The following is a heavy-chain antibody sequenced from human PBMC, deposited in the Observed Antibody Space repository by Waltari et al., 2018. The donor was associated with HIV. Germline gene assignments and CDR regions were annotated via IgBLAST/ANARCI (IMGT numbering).Heavy chain of an antibody. J-gene: IGHJ4*02. V-gene: IGHV1-69*01. CDR3: ARGVYYDILTGPIMGYFDY. Sequence: QVQLVQSGAEVKKPGSSVKVSCKASGGTFNTYAFIWVRQAPGQGLEWMGGIIPIFNTRNDAQKFQGRVTITADESTSTAYMELSSLRSEDTAVYYCARGVYYDILTGPIMGYFDYWGQGTLVTVSS. D-gene: IGHD3-9*01. CDR1: GGTFNTYA. CDR2: IIPIFNTR.